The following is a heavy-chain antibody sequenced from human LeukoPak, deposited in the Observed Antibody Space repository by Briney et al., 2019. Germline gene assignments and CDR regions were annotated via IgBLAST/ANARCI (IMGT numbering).Heavy chain of an antibody. CDR3: ARVALDYGGIFDY. CDR1: GGTFSSYA. CDR2: IIPIFGTA. V-gene: IGHV1-69*13. D-gene: IGHD4-17*01. J-gene: IGHJ4*02. Sequence: VASVKVSCKASGGTFSSYAISWVRQAPGQGLEWMGGIIPIFGTANYAQKFQGRVTITADESTSTAYMELSSLRSEDTAVYYCARVALDYGGIFDYWGQGTLVTVSS.